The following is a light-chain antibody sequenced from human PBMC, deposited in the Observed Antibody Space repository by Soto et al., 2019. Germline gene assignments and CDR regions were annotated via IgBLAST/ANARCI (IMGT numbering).Light chain of an antibody. CDR3: SSYAGSSNV. V-gene: IGLV2-8*01. J-gene: IGLJ1*01. Sequence: QSALTQPPSASGSPGPSVGISCTGTSSDVGGYNYVSWYQQHPGKAPKLMIYEVNKRPSGVPDRFSGSKSGNTASLTVSGLQAEDEADYYCSSYAGSSNVFGTGTKLTVL. CDR2: EVN. CDR1: SSDVGGYNY.